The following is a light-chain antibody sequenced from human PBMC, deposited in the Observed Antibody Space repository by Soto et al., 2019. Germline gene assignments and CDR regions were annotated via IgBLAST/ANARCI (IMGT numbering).Light chain of an antibody. CDR1: SSDVGGYKY. CDR2: EVS. Sequence: QSVLTQPASVSGSPGQSITISCTGTSSDVGGYKYVSWYQQYPGKAPKLMIYEVSNRPSGVSNRFSGSKSGNTASLTISGLQADDEADYYCSSYTSTTTLVLFGGGTKLTVL. J-gene: IGLJ2*01. V-gene: IGLV2-14*01. CDR3: SSYTSTTTLVL.